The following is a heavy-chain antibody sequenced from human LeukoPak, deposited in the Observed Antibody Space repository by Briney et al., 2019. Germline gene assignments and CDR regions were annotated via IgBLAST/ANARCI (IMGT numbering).Heavy chain of an antibody. CDR2: INHSGST. CDR1: GGSFSGYY. Sequence: PSETLSLTCAVYGGSFSGYYWSWIRQPPGKGLEWIGEINHSGSTNYNPSLKSRVTISVDTSKNQFSLKLSSVTAADTAVYYCARHSRNYYGSGSYYSSRTAPFDYWGQGTLVTVSS. CDR3: ARHSRNYYGSGSYYSSRTAPFDY. V-gene: IGHV4-34*01. D-gene: IGHD3-10*01. J-gene: IGHJ4*02.